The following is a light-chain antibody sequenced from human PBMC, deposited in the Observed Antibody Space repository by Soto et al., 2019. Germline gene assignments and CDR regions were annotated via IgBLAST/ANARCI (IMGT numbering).Light chain of an antibody. CDR1: SDDVGDYNY. J-gene: IGLJ1*01. CDR3: QSYDSSLSGYV. CDR2: EVS. Sequence: QSALTQPASVSGSLGQSITISCTGTSDDVGDYNYVSWYQHHPGRAPKLIIHEVSIRPSGVSDRFSGSKSGTSASLAITGLQAEDEADYYCQSYDSSLSGYVFGTGTKLTVL. V-gene: IGLV2-14*01.